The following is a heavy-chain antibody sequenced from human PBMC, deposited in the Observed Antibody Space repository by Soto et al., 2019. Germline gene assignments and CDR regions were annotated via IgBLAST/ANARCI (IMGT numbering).Heavy chain of an antibody. CDR2: ISDDGNKK. CDR1: GFTFSSYA. Sequence: VQLVESGGGVVQPGRSLRLSCAASGFTFSSYAMHWVRQAPGKGLEWVSVISDDGNKKYYADSVKGRFTISRDRSKNTLYLQMNSLRAEDTAVYYCARDSSKTTRGAFDIWGQGTMVTVS. D-gene: IGHD4-17*01. V-gene: IGHV3-30-3*01. CDR3: ARDSSKTTRGAFDI. J-gene: IGHJ3*02.